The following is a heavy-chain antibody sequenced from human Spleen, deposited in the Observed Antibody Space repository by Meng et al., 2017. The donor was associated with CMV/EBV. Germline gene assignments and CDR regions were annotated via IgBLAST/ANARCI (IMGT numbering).Heavy chain of an antibody. CDR2: ISSSGSTI. CDR3: AGIWFGELLDY. J-gene: IGHJ4*02. CDR1: GFTFSSYE. V-gene: IGHV3-48*03. Sequence: GESLKISCAASGFTFSSYEMNWVRQAPGKGLEWVSYISSSGSTIYYADSVKGRFTISRDNSKNTLYLQMNSLRAEDTAVYYCAGIWFGELLDYWGQGTLVTVSS. D-gene: IGHD3-10*01.